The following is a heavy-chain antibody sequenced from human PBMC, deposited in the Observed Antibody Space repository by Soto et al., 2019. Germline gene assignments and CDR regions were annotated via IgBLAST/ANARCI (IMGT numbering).Heavy chain of an antibody. CDR1: GYTFTSYA. V-gene: IGHV1-3*01. CDR2: INAGNGNT. Sequence: QVQLVQSGAEVKKPGASVKVSCKASGYTFTSYALHWVRQAPGQRRAWMGWINAGNGNTKYSQKFQGRVTITRGTYESTDYMELSSLRSEDTAVYYCARGWFDSPRLDYWCQGTLVTVSS. CDR3: ARGWFDSPRLDY. D-gene: IGHD3-9*01. J-gene: IGHJ4*02.